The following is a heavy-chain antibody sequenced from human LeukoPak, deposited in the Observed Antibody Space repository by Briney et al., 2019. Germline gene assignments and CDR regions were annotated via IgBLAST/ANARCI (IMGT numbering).Heavy chain of an antibody. V-gene: IGHV3-11*01. Sequence: GGSLRLSCAASGFTFSDYYMSWIRQAPGKGLEWVSYISSSGSTIYYADSVKGRFTISRDNAKNSLYLQMNSLRAEDTAVYYCANGNRCTSPNCLGYYYFYMDVWGKGTTVTVSS. CDR3: ANGNRCTSPNCLGYYYFYMDV. CDR1: GFTFSDYY. J-gene: IGHJ6*03. D-gene: IGHD2-8*01. CDR2: ISSSGSTI.